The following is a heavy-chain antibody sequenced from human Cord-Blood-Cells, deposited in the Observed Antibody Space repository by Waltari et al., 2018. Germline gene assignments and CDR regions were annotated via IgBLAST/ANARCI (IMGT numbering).Heavy chain of an antibody. D-gene: IGHD3-3*01. V-gene: IGHV3-21*01. CDR3: ATIRTYDFWSGYYWYFDL. J-gene: IGHJ2*01. Sequence: EVQLVESGGGLVKPGGSLRLSCAASGFTFSSYSMNWVRQAPGKGLEWVSSISSSSSYIYYADSVKGRFTISRDNAKNSLYLQMNSLRAEDTAVYYCATIRTYDFWSGYYWYFDLWGRGTLVTVSS. CDR2: ISSSSSYI. CDR1: GFTFSSYS.